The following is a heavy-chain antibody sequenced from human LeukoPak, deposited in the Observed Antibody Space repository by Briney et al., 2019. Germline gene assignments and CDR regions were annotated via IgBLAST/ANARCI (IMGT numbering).Heavy chain of an antibody. J-gene: IGHJ1*01. CDR2: INYDARSR. Sequence: GGSLRLSCAASGFTFSLSWMHWVRQAPGKGLEWVSSINYDARSRTYADSVKGRLTISRDNAENTLFLQMNSLRVEDTAIYSCVRGAGPGTPFDWGQGILVAVSS. V-gene: IGHV3-74*01. CDR3: VRGAGPGTPFD. D-gene: IGHD1-1*01. CDR1: GFTFSLSW.